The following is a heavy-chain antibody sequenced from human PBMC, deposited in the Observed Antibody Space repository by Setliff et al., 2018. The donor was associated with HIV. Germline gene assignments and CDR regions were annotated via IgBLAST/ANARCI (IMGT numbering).Heavy chain of an antibody. D-gene: IGHD3-22*01. CDR2: IIPIFGTA. CDR1: GGTFSSYG. V-gene: IGHV1-69*13. J-gene: IGHJ3*02. Sequence: ASVKVSCKASGGTFSSYGISWVRQAPGQGLEWMGGIIPIFGTANYAQKFQGRVTITADESTSTADMELSSLRSEDTAVYYCARGVNYYDSSGYAPDAFDIWGQGIMVTVSS. CDR3: ARGVNYYDSSGYAPDAFDI.